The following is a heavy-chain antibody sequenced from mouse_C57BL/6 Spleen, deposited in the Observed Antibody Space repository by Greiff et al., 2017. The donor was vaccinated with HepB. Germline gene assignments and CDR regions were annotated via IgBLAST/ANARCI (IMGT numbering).Heavy chain of an antibody. J-gene: IGHJ4*01. Sequence: QVHVKQSGAELVRPGASVKLSCKASGYTFTDYYINWVKQRPGQGLEWIARIYPGSGNTYYNEKFKGKATLTAEKSSSTAYMQLSSLTSEDSAVYVCARGELGQNAMDYWGQGTSVTVSS. CDR3: ARGELGQNAMDY. V-gene: IGHV1-76*01. CDR2: IYPGSGNT. CDR1: GYTFTDYY. D-gene: IGHD4-1*01.